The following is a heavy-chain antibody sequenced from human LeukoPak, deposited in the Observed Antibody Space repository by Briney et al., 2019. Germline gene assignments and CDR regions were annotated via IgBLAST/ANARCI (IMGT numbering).Heavy chain of an antibody. D-gene: IGHD3-3*01. CDR3: ARDLNDFWSGYYTLGFYYYYGMDV. CDR1: GFTFSSYA. J-gene: IGHJ6*02. Sequence: TGGSLRLSCAASGFTFSSYAMHWVRQAPGKGLEYVSAISSNGGSTYYANSVKGRFIISRDNSKNTLYLQMGSLRAEDMAVYYCARDLNDFWSGYYTLGFYYYYGMDVWGQGTTVTVSS. CDR2: ISSNGGST. V-gene: IGHV3-64*01.